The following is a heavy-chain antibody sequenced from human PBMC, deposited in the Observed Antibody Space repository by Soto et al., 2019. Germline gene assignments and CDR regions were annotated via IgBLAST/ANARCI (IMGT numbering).Heavy chain of an antibody. D-gene: IGHD3-9*01. CDR3: ARYVNPYDTAVWFDP. J-gene: IGHJ5*02. CDR2: IYYSGTT. Sequence: QVQLQESGPGLVKPSETLSLTCTVSGGSTRNYFWSWIRQPPGKGLEWIGCIYYSGTTNYNSSLTSRVTISLDTSMNQFSLRLRSVTAADTAVYYCARYVNPYDTAVWFDPWGQGTLVTVSS. CDR1: GGSTRNYF. V-gene: IGHV4-59*01.